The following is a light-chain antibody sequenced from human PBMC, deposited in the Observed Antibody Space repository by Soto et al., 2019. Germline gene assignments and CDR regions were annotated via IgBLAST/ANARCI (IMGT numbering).Light chain of an antibody. Sequence: DIVMTQSPDSLAVSLGERATINCKSSQSVLFSPNNKNYLAWYQQKPGQPPKLLIYWASTRESGVPDRFSGCGSGTDFTLTISSLQAEDVAFYYCQQYHSAPQTFGQGTKVEIK. CDR2: WAS. J-gene: IGKJ1*01. CDR1: QSVLFSPNNKNY. CDR3: QQYHSAPQT. V-gene: IGKV4-1*01.